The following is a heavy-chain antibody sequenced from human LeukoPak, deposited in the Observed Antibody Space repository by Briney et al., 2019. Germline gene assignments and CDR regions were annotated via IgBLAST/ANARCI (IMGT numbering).Heavy chain of an antibody. Sequence: SETLSLTCTVSGDSISSTNYYWGWIRQPPGKGLEWIGSIYYSGSTYYNPSLDSRVTISVDTSKNQFSLKLSSVTAADTAVYYCARHLYATVINWFDPWGQGTLVTVSS. D-gene: IGHD4-17*01. J-gene: IGHJ5*02. CDR2: IYYSGST. CDR1: GDSISSTNYY. V-gene: IGHV4-39*01. CDR3: ARHLYATVINWFDP.